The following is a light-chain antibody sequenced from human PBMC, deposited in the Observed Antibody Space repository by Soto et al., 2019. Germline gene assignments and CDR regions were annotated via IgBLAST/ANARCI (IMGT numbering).Light chain of an antibody. CDR1: QSVSNF. J-gene: IGKJ1*01. V-gene: IGKV3-20*01. Sequence: EVVMTQSPATLSVSPGERATLSCRASQSVSNFLAWYQHKPGQAPRLLIYGASSRATGTPDRFSGSGSGTDFTLTINRLEPEDFALYYCQQYGSSPPTFGQGTKVDIK. CDR3: QQYGSSPPT. CDR2: GAS.